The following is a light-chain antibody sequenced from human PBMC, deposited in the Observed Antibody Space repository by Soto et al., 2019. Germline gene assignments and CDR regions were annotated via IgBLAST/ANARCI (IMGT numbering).Light chain of an antibody. CDR2: KAS. V-gene: IGKV1-5*03. J-gene: IGKJ4*01. Sequence: DIQMTQSPSTLSASVGDRVTITCRASQSIRSWLAWYQQKPGKTPNLLIYKASTLESGVPSRFSGSGSGTDFTLTIISLQPDDFATYYFQQYISYPLTFGGGTKVEIK. CDR1: QSIRSW. CDR3: QQYISYPLT.